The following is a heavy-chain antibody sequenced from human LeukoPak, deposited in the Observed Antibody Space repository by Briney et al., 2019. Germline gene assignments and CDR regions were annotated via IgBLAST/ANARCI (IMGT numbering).Heavy chain of an antibody. CDR3: VSENAYYYDSSGYSLDY. CDR1: GFTFSSYA. V-gene: IGHV3-64D*09. Sequence: GGSLRLSCSASGFTFSSYAMHWVRQAPGKGLEYVSAISSSGGSTYYADSVKGRFTISRDNSKNTLYLQTSSLRAEDTAVYYCVSENAYYYDSSGYSLDYWGQGTLVTVSS. CDR2: ISSSGGST. J-gene: IGHJ4*02. D-gene: IGHD3-22*01.